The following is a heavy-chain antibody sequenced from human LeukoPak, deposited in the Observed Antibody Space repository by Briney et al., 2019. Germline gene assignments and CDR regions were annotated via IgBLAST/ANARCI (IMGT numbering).Heavy chain of an antibody. Sequence: GESLQISCKGSGYIFTSYWIGWVRQMPGKGLEWMGIIYPGDSDTRHSPSFQGQVTISADKSISTAYLQWSSLKASDTAMYYCARFGYYYGSGSYAYLDYWGQGTLVTVSS. CDR1: GYIFTSYW. CDR2: IYPGDSDT. CDR3: ARFGYYYGSGSYAYLDY. J-gene: IGHJ4*02. D-gene: IGHD3-10*01. V-gene: IGHV5-51*01.